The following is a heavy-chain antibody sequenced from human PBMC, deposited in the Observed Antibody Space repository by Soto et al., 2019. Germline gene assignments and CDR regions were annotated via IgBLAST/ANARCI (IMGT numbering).Heavy chain of an antibody. D-gene: IGHD3-10*01. CDR1: GGSISSGVYY. V-gene: IGHV4-31*03. CDR2: IFYSGST. CDR3: ATYGSGTYKPTTFDY. J-gene: IGHJ4*02. Sequence: QVQLQESGPGLVKPSQTLSLTCTVSGGSISSGVYYWSWISQHPGKGLEWIGYIFYSGSTYYNPSLKSRVTISVDTSKNQFSLKLSSVTAADTAVYYCATYGSGTYKPTTFDYWGQGTLVTVSS.